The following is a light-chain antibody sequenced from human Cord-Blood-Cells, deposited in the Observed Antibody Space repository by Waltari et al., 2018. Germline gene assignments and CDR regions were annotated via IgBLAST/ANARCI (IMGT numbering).Light chain of an antibody. Sequence: EIVLTQSPGTLSLSPGERATPSCRASQSVSSSYLAWYQTKPGQAPRLLIYGASSRATGIPDRFSGSGSGTDFTLTISRLEPEDFAVYYCQQYGSSPLTFGGGTKVEIK. CDR1: QSVSSSY. CDR3: QQYGSSPLT. V-gene: IGKV3-20*01. CDR2: GAS. J-gene: IGKJ4*01.